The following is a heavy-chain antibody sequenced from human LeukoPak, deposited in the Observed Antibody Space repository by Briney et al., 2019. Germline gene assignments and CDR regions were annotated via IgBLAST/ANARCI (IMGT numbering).Heavy chain of an antibody. CDR1: AGSISSHY. V-gene: IGHV4-59*11. D-gene: IGHD6-13*01. CDR3: ARGYGSSSWYVPDGKDYYMDV. CDR2: IYYSGTT. Sequence: SETLSLMCTVYAGSISSHYWRWIRQPPGKGLEWIRYIYYSGTTNYNPSLKSRVTISVDTSKNPFSLKLGSVTAADTAVYYCARGYGSSSWYVPDGKDYYMDVWDKGTTVTVSS. J-gene: IGHJ6*03.